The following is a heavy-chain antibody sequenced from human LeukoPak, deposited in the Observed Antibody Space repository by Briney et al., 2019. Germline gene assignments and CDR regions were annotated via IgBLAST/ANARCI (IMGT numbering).Heavy chain of an antibody. CDR2: IYYSGST. D-gene: IGHD3-16*02. J-gene: IGHJ4*02. CDR3: ARGGDYVWGSYRPNLFDY. V-gene: IGHV4-59*08. CDR1: GGSISSYY. Sequence: SETLSLTCTVSGGSISSYYWSWIRQPPGKGLEWIGYIYYSGSTNYNPSLKSRVTISVDTSKNQFSLKLSPVTAADTAVYYCARGGDYVWGSYRPNLFDYWGQGTLVTVSS.